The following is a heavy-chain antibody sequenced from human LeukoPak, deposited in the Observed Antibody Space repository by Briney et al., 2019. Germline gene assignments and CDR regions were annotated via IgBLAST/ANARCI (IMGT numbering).Heavy chain of an antibody. CDR2: ISTYNDNT. CDR3: ARGLSDSSGWSPWTYSDY. V-gene: IGHV1-18*01. Sequence: PGASVKVSCKASGYTFINYVIIWVRQAPGQGLEWMGWISTYNDNTNYAQRLQGRVTMTTDTSTSTAYMELRSLRSDDTAVYYCARGLSDSSGWSPWTYSDYWGQGTLVTVSS. J-gene: IGHJ4*02. CDR1: GYTFINYV. D-gene: IGHD6-19*01.